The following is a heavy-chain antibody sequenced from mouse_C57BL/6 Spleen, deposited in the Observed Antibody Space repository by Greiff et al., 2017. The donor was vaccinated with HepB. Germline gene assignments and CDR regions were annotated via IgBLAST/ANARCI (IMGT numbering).Heavy chain of an antibody. CDR1: GYTFTSYW. V-gene: IGHV1-64*01. CDR2: IHPNSGST. Sequence: QVQLQQPGAELVKPGASVKLSCKASGYTFTSYWMHWVKQRPGQGLEWIGMIHPNSGSTNYNEKFKSKATLTVDKSSSTAYMQRSSLTSEDSAVYYCARLGSYYGSSYGYFDVWGTGTTVTVSS. D-gene: IGHD1-1*01. J-gene: IGHJ1*03. CDR3: ARLGSYYGSSYGYFDV.